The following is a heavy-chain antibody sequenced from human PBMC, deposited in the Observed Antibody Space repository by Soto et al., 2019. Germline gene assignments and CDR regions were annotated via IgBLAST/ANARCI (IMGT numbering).Heavy chain of an antibody. CDR1: GGSISSSRCH. Sequence: SETLSLTCTVSGGSISSSRCHWGWIRQPPGKGLEWIGSIYYSGSTYYNPSLKSRVTISVDTSKNQFSLKLSSVTAADTAVYYWARQAMVRGVPYYYYGMDXWGQGTTVTV. CDR3: ARQAMVRGVPYYYYGMDX. J-gene: IGHJ6*02. D-gene: IGHD3-10*01. CDR2: IYYSGST. V-gene: IGHV4-39*01.